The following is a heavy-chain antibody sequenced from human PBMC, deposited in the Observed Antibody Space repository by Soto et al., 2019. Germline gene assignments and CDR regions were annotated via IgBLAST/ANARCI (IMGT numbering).Heavy chain of an antibody. D-gene: IGHD2-2*01. V-gene: IGHV1-2*04. CDR1: GDTFTGYY. J-gene: IGHJ6*03. Sequence: GASVKVSCKASGDTFTGYYMHWVRQAPGQGLEWMGWINPNSGGTNYAQKFQGWVTMTRDTSISTAYMELSRLRSDDTAVYYCARGDIVVVPAATNYYYYYYMDVWGKGTTVTVSS. CDR3: ARGDIVVVPAATNYYYYYYMDV. CDR2: INPNSGGT.